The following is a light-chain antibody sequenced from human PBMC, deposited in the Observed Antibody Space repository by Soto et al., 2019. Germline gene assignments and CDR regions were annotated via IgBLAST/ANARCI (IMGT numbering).Light chain of an antibody. J-gene: IGKJ1*01. CDR2: GAS. CDR1: QSVSSN. CDR3: QQYNNWPRT. Sequence: MTQSPSTLSASVGDRVTITCRASQSVSSNLAWYQQTPGQAPRILIYGASTRDTGIPARFSGSGSGTEFTLTISSLQSEDFAVYYCQQYNNWPRTFGQGTKVDIK. V-gene: IGKV3-15*01.